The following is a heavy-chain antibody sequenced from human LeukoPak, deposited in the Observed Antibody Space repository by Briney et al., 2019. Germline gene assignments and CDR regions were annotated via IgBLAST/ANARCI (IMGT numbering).Heavy chain of an antibody. Sequence: SETLSLTCTISGGSISNYDCSWIRHPSAKGREWIGYVYYSGSTNYNPSLRSRVTISIESSNNRFSLNLGSVTAADTAVYYCARLPSGSSPTYFDYWGQGNLFTVPS. D-gene: IGHD1-26*01. CDR2: VYYSGST. V-gene: IGHV4-59*01. CDR3: ARLPSGSSPTYFDY. CDR1: GGSISNYD. J-gene: IGHJ4*02.